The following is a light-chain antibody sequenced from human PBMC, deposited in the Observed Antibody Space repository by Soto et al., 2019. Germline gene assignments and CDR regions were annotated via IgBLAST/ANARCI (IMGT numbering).Light chain of an antibody. J-gene: IGKJ5*01. CDR2: DAS. V-gene: IGKV3-11*01. CDR1: QSVSSY. Sequence: EIVFTQSPATLSLSPGERATLSCRASQSVSSYLAWYQQKPGRAPRLLIYDASNRATGIPARFSGSGSGTDFTLTISSLEPEDFAVYYCQQRSNLPFTFGQGTRLEIK. CDR3: QQRSNLPFT.